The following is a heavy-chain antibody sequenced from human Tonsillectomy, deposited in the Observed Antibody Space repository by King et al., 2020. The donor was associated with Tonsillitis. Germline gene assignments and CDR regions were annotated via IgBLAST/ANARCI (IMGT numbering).Heavy chain of an antibody. CDR3: ARGYYDSSAYYDGVDV. V-gene: IGHV4-61*02. CDR1: GGSISSSNYY. Sequence: QLQESGPGLVKPSQTLSLTCTVSGGSISSSNYYWSWIRQPAGKGLEWIGRIYTSGSTNYNPSLKSRVTISPDTSKNQFSLRLSSVTAADTAVYFCARGYYDSSAYYDGVDVWGQGTMVTVSS. D-gene: IGHD3-22*01. J-gene: IGHJ3*01. CDR2: IYTSGST.